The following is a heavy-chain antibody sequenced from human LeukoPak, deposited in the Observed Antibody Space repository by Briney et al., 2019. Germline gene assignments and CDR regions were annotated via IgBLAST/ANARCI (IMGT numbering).Heavy chain of an antibody. D-gene: IGHD3-22*01. V-gene: IGHV1-2*04. CDR2: INPNSGGT. Sequence: ASVKVSCKASGYTFSGYYMHWVRQAPGQGLEWMGWINPNSGGTNYAQKFQGWVTMTRNTPISTAYMELSRLRSDDTAVYYCAKEKYYFDSSGYYDYWGQGTLVTVSS. CDR3: AKEKYYFDSSGYYDY. J-gene: IGHJ4*02. CDR1: GYTFSGYY.